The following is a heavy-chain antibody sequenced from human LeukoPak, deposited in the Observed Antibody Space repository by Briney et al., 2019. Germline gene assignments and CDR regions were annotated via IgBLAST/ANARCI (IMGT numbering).Heavy chain of an antibody. CDR2: IKTDGSET. V-gene: IGHV3-7*01. CDR1: GFTFSSYW. J-gene: IGHJ4*02. D-gene: IGHD6-19*01. CDR3: VRDRQWGSEPEDH. Sequence: GESLRLSCAASGFTFSSYWMSWVRQAPGKGLEWVAHIKTDGSETYYLDSVKGRFTISRDNAKNSLYLQMNSLRAEDTAVYYCVRDRQWGSEPEDHWGQGTLVTVSS.